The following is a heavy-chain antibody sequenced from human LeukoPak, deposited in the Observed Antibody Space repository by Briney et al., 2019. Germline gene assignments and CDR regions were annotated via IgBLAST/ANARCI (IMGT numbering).Heavy chain of an antibody. CDR2: IYYSGST. D-gene: IGHD1-1*01. CDR1: GGSISSSSYY. CDR3: ARLWKPVYWFDP. V-gene: IGHV4-39*01. J-gene: IGHJ5*02. Sequence: SETLSLTCTVSGGSISSSSYYWGWIGQPPGKGLEWIGSIYYSGSTYYNPSLKSRVTISVDTSKNQFSLKLSSVTAADTAVFYCARLWKPVYWFDPWGQGTLVTVSS.